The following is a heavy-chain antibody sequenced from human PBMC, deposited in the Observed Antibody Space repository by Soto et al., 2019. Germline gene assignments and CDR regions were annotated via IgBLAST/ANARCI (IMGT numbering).Heavy chain of an antibody. D-gene: IGHD3-22*01. Sequence: TSETLSLTCSVSGDSISSSDHFWGWIRQSPERGLEWIGSIYYTGNTYYNPSLKSRVTISVDTSKNQFSLKLSSVTAADTAVYYCARRLYYDSSGFEGGGMDVWGQGTTVTVSS. CDR1: GDSISSSDHF. V-gene: IGHV4-39*01. J-gene: IGHJ6*02. CDR3: ARRLYYDSSGFEGGGMDV. CDR2: IYYTGNT.